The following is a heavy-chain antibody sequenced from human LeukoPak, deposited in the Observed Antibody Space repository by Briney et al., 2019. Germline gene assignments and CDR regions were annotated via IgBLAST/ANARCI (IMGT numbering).Heavy chain of an antibody. CDR3: AKDPPLYYGSGSYPDAFDI. V-gene: IGHV3-23*01. Sequence: GGSLRLSCAASGFTFSCYAMSWVRQAPGKGLEWVSAISGSGGSTYYADSVKGRFTISRDNSKNTLYLQMNSLRAEDTAVYYCAKDPPLYYGSGSYPDAFDIWGQGTMVTVSS. CDR2: ISGSGGST. CDR1: GFTFSCYA. J-gene: IGHJ3*02. D-gene: IGHD3-10*01.